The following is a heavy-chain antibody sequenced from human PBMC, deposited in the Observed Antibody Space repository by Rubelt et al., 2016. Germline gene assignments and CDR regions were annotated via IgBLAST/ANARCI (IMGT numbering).Heavy chain of an antibody. V-gene: IGHV4-31*03. CDR3: ARDRHSYGYDY. CDR1: GDSISSGGYY. J-gene: IGHJ4*02. D-gene: IGHD5-18*01. Sequence: QLQLQQSGPGLVKPSETLSLTCTVSGDSISSGGYYWSWIRQHPGKGLEWIGYIYYSGSTYYNPSLKSRVTISVDTSKNQFSLKLSSVTAADTAVYYCARDRHSYGYDYWGQGTLVTVSS. CDR2: IYYSGST.